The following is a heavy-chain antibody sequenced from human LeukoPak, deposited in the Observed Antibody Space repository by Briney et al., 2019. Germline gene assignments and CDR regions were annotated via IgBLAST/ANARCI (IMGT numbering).Heavy chain of an antibody. Sequence: PSETLSLTCTVSGGSISSYYWSWIRQPPGKGLEWIGYIYYSGSTNYNPSLKSRVTISVDTSKNQFSLKLSSVTAADTAVYYCAREGELYRSSWYYYYYYYMDVWGKRTTVTVSS. J-gene: IGHJ6*03. CDR1: GGSISSYY. CDR2: IYYSGST. D-gene: IGHD6-13*01. V-gene: IGHV4-59*12. CDR3: AREGELYRSSWYYYYYYYMDV.